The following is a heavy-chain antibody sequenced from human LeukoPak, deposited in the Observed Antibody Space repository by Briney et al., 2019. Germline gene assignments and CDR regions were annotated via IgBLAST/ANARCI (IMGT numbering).Heavy chain of an antibody. D-gene: IGHD2-15*01. V-gene: IGHV3-9*01. CDR1: GFTFDDYA. CDR2: ISWNSGSI. CDR3: AKALRGRVSSASFDY. J-gene: IGHJ4*02. Sequence: GGSLRLSCAASGFTFDDYAMHWVRQAPGKGLEWVSGISWNSGSIGYADSVKGRFTISRDNAKNSLYLQMNSLRAEDTALYYCAKALRGRVSSASFDYWGQGTLVTVSS.